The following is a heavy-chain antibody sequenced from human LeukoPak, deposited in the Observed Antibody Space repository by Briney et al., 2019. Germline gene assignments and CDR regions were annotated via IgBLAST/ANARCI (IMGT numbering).Heavy chain of an antibody. CDR2: IYYSGST. V-gene: IGHV4-30-4*01. J-gene: IGHJ3*02. CDR1: GGSISSGDYY. Sequence: PSETLSLTCTVSGGSISSGDYYWSWLRQPPGKGLEWIGYIYYSGSTYYNPSLKSRVTISVDTSKNQFSLKLSSVTAADTAVYYCARDEGLHAFDIWGQGTMVTVSS. CDR3: ARDEGLHAFDI.